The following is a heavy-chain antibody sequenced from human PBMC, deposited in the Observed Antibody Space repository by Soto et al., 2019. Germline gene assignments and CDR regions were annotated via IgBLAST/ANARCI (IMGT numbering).Heavy chain of an antibody. CDR2: IWYDGSNK. D-gene: IGHD3-22*01. CDR3: ARETGYYGSSDYISGGAFDI. Sequence: GGSLRLSCAASGFTFSSYGMHWVRQAPGKGLEWVAAIWYDGSNKYYADSVKGRFTISRDNSKNTLYLQMNSLRAEDTAVYYCARETGYYGSSDYISGGAFDIWGQGTMVTVSS. CDR1: GFTFSSYG. J-gene: IGHJ3*02. V-gene: IGHV3-33*01.